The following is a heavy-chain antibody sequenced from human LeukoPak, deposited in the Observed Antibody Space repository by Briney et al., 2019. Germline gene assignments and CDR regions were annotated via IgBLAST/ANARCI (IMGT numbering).Heavy chain of an antibody. Sequence: GGSLRLSCAASGFTFSSYAMHWVRQAPGKGLEYVSAISSNGGSTYYANSLKGRFTISRDNSKNTLYLQMGSLRAEDMAVYYCARGVSDRYDSSGYGYWGQGTLVTVSS. V-gene: IGHV3-64*01. D-gene: IGHD3-22*01. CDR3: ARGVSDRYDSSGYGY. CDR1: GFTFSSYA. CDR2: ISSNGGST. J-gene: IGHJ4*02.